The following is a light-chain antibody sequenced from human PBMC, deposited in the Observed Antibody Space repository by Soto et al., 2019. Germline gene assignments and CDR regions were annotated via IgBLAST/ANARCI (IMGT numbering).Light chain of an antibody. CDR1: SSSIGSNY. V-gene: IGLV1-47*02. J-gene: IGLJ2*01. CDR2: SND. CDR3: ATWDDSLSGVV. Sequence: QSVLTQPPSASATPGQRVTISCSGTSSSIGSNYVYWYQQLPGTAPKLLIYSNDQRPSGVPDRFSGSKSGTSSSLAISGLRSEDEADYHCATWDDSLSGVVFGGGTKLTVL.